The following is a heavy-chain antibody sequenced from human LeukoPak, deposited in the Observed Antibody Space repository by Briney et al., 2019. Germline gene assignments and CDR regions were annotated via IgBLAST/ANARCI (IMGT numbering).Heavy chain of an antibody. D-gene: IGHD2-2*01. CDR3: ARVRFPADC. J-gene: IGHJ4*02. CDR2: IKHDGREK. V-gene: IGHV3-7*01. CDR1: GFTFETYW. Sequence: GGSLRLSCVASGFTFETYWMSWARQAPGKGLEWLANIKHDGREKYYVDSVKGRLTISRDNAKASVYLHMNSLRVEDTAIYYCARVRFPADCWGQGTLITVSS.